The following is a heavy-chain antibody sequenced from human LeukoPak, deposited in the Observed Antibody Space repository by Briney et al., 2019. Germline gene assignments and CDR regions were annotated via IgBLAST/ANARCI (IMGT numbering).Heavy chain of an antibody. J-gene: IGHJ4*02. CDR3: ARDQSIAAPGDY. CDR1: GFTFSSYA. D-gene: IGHD6-6*01. Sequence: GGSLRLSCAASGFTFSSYAMHWVRQAPGKGLEYVSAISSNGGSTYYANSVKGRFTISRDNSKNTLYLQMGSLRAEDMAVYYCARDQSIAAPGDYWGQGTLVTVSS. V-gene: IGHV3-64*01. CDR2: ISSNGGST.